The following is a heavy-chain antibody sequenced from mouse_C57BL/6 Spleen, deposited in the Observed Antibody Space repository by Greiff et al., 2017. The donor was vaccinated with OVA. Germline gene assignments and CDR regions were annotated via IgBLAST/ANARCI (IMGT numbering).Heavy chain of an antibody. V-gene: IGHV1-58*01. D-gene: IGHD1-1*01. CDR2: IYIGNGYT. Sequence: VQLKQSGAELVRPGSSVKMSCKPSGYTFTSYGINWVKQRPGQGLEWIGYIYIGNGYTEYNEKFKGKATLTSDTSSSTAYMQLSSLTSEDSAIYFCARGYYGSSYEVDYWGQGTTLTVSS. CDR3: ARGYYGSSYEVDY. J-gene: IGHJ2*01. CDR1: GYTFTSYG.